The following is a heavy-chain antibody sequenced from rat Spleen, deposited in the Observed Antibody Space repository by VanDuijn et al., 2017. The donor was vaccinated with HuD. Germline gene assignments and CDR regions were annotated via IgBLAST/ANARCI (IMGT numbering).Heavy chain of an antibody. Sequence: EVQLVESGGGLVQPGRSLKLSCAASGFTFSDYGMAWIRQAPTKGLEWIASISTGGGNTYYRDSVKGRFTISRDNAKNTLYLQMDSLRSEDTATYYCARGYVMDAWGQGASVTVSS. CDR2: ISTGGGNT. CDR3: ARGYVMDA. J-gene: IGHJ4*01. CDR1: GFTFSDYG. V-gene: IGHV5S13*01.